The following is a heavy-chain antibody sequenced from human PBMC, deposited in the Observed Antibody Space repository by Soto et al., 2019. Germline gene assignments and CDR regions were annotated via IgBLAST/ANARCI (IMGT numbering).Heavy chain of an antibody. Sequence: QVQLVQSGAEVKKPGSSVKVSCKASGGTFSPYTVNWVRQAPGQGLEWMGRIIPFLGGTNYAQKFQDRVTLPAATSTTTAYMELSGLRFEDTAVYYCARDWESTVSTWSFGAFWGRGTLVTVSS. CDR1: GGTFSPYT. D-gene: IGHD3-10*01. CDR3: ARDWESTVSTWSFGAF. J-gene: IGHJ4*02. V-gene: IGHV1-69*08. CDR2: IIPFLGGT.